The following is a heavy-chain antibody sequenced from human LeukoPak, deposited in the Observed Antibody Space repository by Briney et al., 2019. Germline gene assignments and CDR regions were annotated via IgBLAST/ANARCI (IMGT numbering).Heavy chain of an antibody. Sequence: GESLKISCKGSGYTFTSYWIGWVRQMPGKGLEWMGIFYPGDSDTRYSPSFQGQVTIPADKSISTAYLQWSSLKASDTAMYYCARRPAYCGGDCYFADYWGQGTLVTVSS. CDR3: ARRPAYCGGDCYFADY. J-gene: IGHJ4*02. CDR2: FYPGDSDT. CDR1: GYTFTSYW. V-gene: IGHV5-51*01. D-gene: IGHD2-21*01.